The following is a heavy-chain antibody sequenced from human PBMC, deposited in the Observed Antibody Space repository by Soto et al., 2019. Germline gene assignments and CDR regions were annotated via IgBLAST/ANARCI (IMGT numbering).Heavy chain of an antibody. D-gene: IGHD3-10*01. V-gene: IGHV3-74*01. Sequence: EVQLVESGGGLVQPGGSLRISCAASGFTFSRDWMHWVRQSPGKGLVWVSRIKSDGTITNYADSVKGRFTTSRDNAKNTGYLQLNSLTTEDTAVYYCARGGLGNYYNDYWGQGTLVTVSS. CDR2: IKSDGTIT. CDR1: GFTFSRDW. J-gene: IGHJ4*02. CDR3: ARGGLGNYYNDY.